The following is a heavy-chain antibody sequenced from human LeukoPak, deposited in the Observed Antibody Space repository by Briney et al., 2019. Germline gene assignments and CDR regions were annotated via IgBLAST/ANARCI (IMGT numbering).Heavy chain of an antibody. CDR2: IIPIFGTA. V-gene: IGHV1-69*06. D-gene: IGHD3-10*01. J-gene: IGHJ5*02. CDR1: GGTFSSYA. Sequence: SVKVSCKASGGTFSSYAISWVRQAPGQGLEWMGRIIPIFGTANYAQRFQGRVTITADKSTGTAYMELSSLRSEDTAVYYCARTYGSGSYYNVDWFDPWGQGTLVTVSS. CDR3: ARTYGSGSYYNVDWFDP.